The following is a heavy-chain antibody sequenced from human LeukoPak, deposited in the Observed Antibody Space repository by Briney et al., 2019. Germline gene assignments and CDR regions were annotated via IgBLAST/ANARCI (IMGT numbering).Heavy chain of an antibody. J-gene: IGHJ5*02. CDR1: GGSISPYF. CDR2: ISYTGRT. V-gene: IGHV4-59*01. CDR3: ARDDYREVTNIDP. D-gene: IGHD3-10*01. Sequence: SETLSLTCTVSGGSISPYFWSWLRQPPGKGLECIGYISYTGRTNYNPSLKTRVTISVDTSKNQFSLQLTSVTAADTAVYYCARDDYREVTNIDPWGKGTLVTVSS.